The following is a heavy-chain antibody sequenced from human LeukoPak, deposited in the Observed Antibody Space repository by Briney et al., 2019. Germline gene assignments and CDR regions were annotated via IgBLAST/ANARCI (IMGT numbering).Heavy chain of an antibody. CDR1: GFTFDDYA. Sequence: GGSLRLSCAASGFTFDDYAMHWVRQAPGKGLEWVSGISWNSGSIGYADSVKGRFTISRDNAKNSLYLQMNSLRAEDTALYYCAKGRNPTNDYGDYGVSEPFDYWGQGTLVTVSS. CDR2: ISWNSGSI. D-gene: IGHD4-17*01. CDR3: AKGRNPTNDYGDYGVSEPFDY. V-gene: IGHV3-9*01. J-gene: IGHJ4*02.